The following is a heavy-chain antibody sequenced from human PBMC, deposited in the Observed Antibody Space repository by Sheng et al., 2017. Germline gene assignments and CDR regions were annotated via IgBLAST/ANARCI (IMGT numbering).Heavy chain of an antibody. CDR3: AKSRSSAWDRDGDY. CDR2: ISGGGSST. V-gene: IGHV3-23*01. J-gene: IGHJ4*02. Sequence: DVQLLESGGGLLQPGGSLRLSCAASGFTFSSYAMTWVRQAPGKGLEWVSTISGGGSSTYYADSVKGRFTISRDNSKNTLYLQMNSLRAEDTAVYYCAKSRSSAWDRDGDYWGQGTLVTV. D-gene: IGHD3-22*01. CDR1: GFTFSSYA.